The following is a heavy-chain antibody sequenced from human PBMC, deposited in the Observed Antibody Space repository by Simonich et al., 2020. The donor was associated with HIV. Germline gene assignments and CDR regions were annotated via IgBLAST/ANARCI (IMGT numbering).Heavy chain of an antibody. V-gene: IGHV4-34*01. CDR3: ARFARCRSGWYCVDY. CDR2: INHSGST. J-gene: IGHJ4*02. D-gene: IGHD6-19*01. CDR1: GGSFSGYY. Sequence: QVQLQQWGAGLLKPSETLSLTCAVYGGSFSGYYWSWIRQPPGKGLEWIGEINHSGSTNYNPSLKSRVTISVDTSKNQFSLKLSSVTAADTAVYYCARFARCRSGWYCVDYWSQGTLVTVSS.